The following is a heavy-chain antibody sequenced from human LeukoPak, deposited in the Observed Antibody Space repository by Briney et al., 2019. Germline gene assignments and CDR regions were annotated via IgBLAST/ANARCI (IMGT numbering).Heavy chain of an antibody. V-gene: IGHV4-30-2*01. CDR3: ARGTTNSWFDP. CDR2: IYHSGST. Sequence: SQTLSLTCTVSGGSISSGGYYWSWIRQPPGKGLEWIGYIYHSGSTYYNPSLKSRVTISVDRSKNQFSLKLSSVTAADTAVYYCARGTTNSWFDPWGQGTLVTVSS. D-gene: IGHD1-1*01. J-gene: IGHJ5*02. CDR1: GGSISSGGYY.